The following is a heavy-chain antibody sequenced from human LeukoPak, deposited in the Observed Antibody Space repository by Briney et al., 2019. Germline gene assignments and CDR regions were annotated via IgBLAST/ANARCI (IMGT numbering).Heavy chain of an antibody. CDR2: IWYDGSNK. V-gene: IGHV3-33*06. CDR3: AKDYAVNSNHFDY. Sequence: GGFLRLSCAASGFTFSSYGMHWVRQAPGKGLEWVAVIWYDGSNKYYADSVKGRFTISRDNSKNTLYLQMNSLRAEDTAVYYCAKDYAVNSNHFDYWGQGTLVTVSS. D-gene: IGHD4-11*01. J-gene: IGHJ4*02. CDR1: GFTFSSYG.